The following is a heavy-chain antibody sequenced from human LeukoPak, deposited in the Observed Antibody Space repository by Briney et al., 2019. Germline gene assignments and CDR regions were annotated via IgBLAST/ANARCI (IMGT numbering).Heavy chain of an antibody. V-gene: IGHV3-74*01. J-gene: IGHJ4*02. Sequence: GGSLRLSCAASGFTFSSYWMHWVRQAPGKGLVWVSRISSDGSTTTYADSVKGRFTISRDNAKNTMYLQMNSLRAEDTALYYCARVTEYSTAGMRYWGQGTLVTVSS. CDR3: ARVTEYSTAGMRY. CDR2: ISSDGSTT. CDR1: GFTFSSYW. D-gene: IGHD6-13*01.